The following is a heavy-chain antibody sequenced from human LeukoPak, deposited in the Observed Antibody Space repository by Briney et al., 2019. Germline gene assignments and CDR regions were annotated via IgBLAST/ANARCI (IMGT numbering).Heavy chain of an antibody. CDR2: IYYSGST. J-gene: IGHJ4*02. CDR1: GGSISSSSYY. CDR3: GSGAPHFDY. V-gene: IGHV4-39*01. Sequence: PSQTLSLTCTVSGGSISSSSYYWGWIRQPPGKGLEWIGSIYYSGSTYYNPSLKSRVTISVDTSKNQFSLKLSSVTAADTAVYYCGSGAPHFDYWGQGTLVTVSS.